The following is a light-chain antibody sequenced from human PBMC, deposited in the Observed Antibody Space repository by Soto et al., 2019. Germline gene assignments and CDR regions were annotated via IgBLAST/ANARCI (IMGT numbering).Light chain of an antibody. CDR3: QVWESSTAGV. CDR2: QDS. J-gene: IGLJ3*02. Sequence: SYELTQPPSVSVSPGQTASITCSGDKLGDKYACWYQQKPGQSPVLGIYQDSKRASGIPERFSGSNSGNTATLTISGTQAMDEAVYYCQVWESSTAGVFGGGTQLTVL. V-gene: IGLV3-1*01. CDR1: KLGDKY.